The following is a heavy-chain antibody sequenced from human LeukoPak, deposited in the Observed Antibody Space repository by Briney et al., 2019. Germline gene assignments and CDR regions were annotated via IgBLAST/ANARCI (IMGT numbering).Heavy chain of an antibody. V-gene: IGHV4-59*01. Sequence: SETLSLTCTVAGGSISSYYWSWIRQPPGKGLEWIGYIPYSGSTNYNPSLKSRVTISVDTPRNQFSLKLSSVSAADTAAYYYARGRLGGSGSYYNVLDYWGQGTLVTVSS. J-gene: IGHJ4*02. D-gene: IGHD3-10*01. CDR2: IPYSGST. CDR3: ARGRLGGSGSYYNVLDY. CDR1: GGSISSYY.